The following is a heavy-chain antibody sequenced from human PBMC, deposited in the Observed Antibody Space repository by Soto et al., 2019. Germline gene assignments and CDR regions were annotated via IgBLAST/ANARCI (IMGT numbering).Heavy chain of an antibody. J-gene: IGHJ4*02. D-gene: IGHD2-8*01. CDR2: INSDGSIT. Sequence: GGSLRLSCAASGFTLNDYWMHWVRQAPGKGLVWVSRINSDGSITSYADSVKGRFTISRDNAKNTLYLQMNSLRAEDTAVYYCARDAVRPDYWGQGTLVTVS. V-gene: IGHV3-74*01. CDR3: ARDAVRPDY. CDR1: GFTLNDYW.